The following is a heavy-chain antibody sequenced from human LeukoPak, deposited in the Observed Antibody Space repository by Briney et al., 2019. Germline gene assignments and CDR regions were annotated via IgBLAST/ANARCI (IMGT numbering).Heavy chain of an antibody. D-gene: IGHD3-16*02. V-gene: IGHV4-34*01. J-gene: IGHJ6*03. Sequence: PSETLSLTCAVYGGSFSGYYWSWIRQPPGKGLEWSGEINHSGSTNYNPSLKSRVTISVDTSKNQFSLKLSSVTAADTAVYYCARVVIDYHYYYYYYMDVWGKGTTVTVSS. CDR1: GGSFSGYY. CDR3: ARVVIDYHYYYYYYMDV. CDR2: INHSGST.